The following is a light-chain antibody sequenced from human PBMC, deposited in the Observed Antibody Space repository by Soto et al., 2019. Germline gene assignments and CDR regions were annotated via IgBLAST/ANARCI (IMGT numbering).Light chain of an antibody. J-gene: IGLJ1*01. Sequence: QSVLTQPPSLSATPGQRVNISCSGSFSNIGDNAVNWYQQLPGAAPKLLIYLNDQRPSGVPDRFSGSKSGTSAFLAISGLQSEDEADHYCAAWDDSLNALLGTGTKVTVL. CDR2: LND. CDR3: AAWDDSLNAL. V-gene: IGLV1-44*01. CDR1: FSNIGDNA.